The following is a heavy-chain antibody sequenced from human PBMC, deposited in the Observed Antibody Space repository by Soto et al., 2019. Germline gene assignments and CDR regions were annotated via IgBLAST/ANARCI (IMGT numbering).Heavy chain of an antibody. CDR3: ARTPPNYHFDY. CDR2: SRNKADGYIA. D-gene: IGHD1-7*01. J-gene: IGHJ4*02. V-gene: IGHV3-72*01. CDR1: GFTFSDHY. Sequence: PGGSLRLSCTVSGFTFSDHYMDWVRQAPGKSLEWVGRSRNKADGYIANYAASVRGRFIISRDDSKNSLYLQMSSLKTEDTAVYYCARTPPNYHFDYWGQGALVTVSS.